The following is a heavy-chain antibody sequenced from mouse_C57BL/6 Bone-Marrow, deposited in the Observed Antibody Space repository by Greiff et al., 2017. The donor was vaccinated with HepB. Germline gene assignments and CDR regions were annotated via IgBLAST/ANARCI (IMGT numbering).Heavy chain of an antibody. V-gene: IGHV1-64*01. D-gene: IGHD2-5*01. J-gene: IGHJ3*01. CDR2: IHPNSGST. CDR1: GYTFTSYW. CDR3: ARNSNDIAY. Sequence: QVQLQQPGAELVKPGASVKLSCKASGYTFTSYWMHWVKQRPGQGLEWIGMIHPNSGSTNYNEKFKSKATLTVDKSSSTAYMQLSSLTSEDSAVYYCARNSNDIAYWGQGTLVTVSA.